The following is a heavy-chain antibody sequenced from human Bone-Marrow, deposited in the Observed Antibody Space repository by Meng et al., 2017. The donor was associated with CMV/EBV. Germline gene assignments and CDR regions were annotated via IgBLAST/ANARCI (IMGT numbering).Heavy chain of an antibody. CDR2: IRYDGINK. J-gene: IGHJ4*02. Sequence: GGSLRLSCAASGFTFSNSGIHWVRQAPGKGLEWVAFIRYDGINKYYADSVKGRFTISRDNSKNTLYLQMNSLRAEDTAVYYCARERQIGARYVIFFANRGQGTLVTVSS. D-gene: IGHD3-3*02. V-gene: IGHV3-30*02. CDR1: GFTFSNSG. CDR3: ARERQIGARYVIFFAN.